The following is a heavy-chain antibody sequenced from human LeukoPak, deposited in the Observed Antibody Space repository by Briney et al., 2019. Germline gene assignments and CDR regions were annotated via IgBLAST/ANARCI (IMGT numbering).Heavy chain of an antibody. CDR3: ARDYDSSGPDAFDI. CDR1: GFSFSNYW. V-gene: IGHV3-74*01. CDR2: VNSDGTSS. J-gene: IGHJ3*02. D-gene: IGHD3-22*01. Sequence: PGGSLTLSCAASGFSFSNYWMHWVRKPPGKGLVWVSRVNSDGTSSSYAESVKGRFTISRDNAKNSLYLQMNSLRAEDTAVYYCARDYDSSGPDAFDIWGQGTMVTVSS.